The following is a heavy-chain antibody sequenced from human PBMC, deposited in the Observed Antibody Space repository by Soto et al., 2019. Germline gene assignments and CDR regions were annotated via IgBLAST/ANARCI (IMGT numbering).Heavy chain of an antibody. D-gene: IGHD2-2*01. CDR3: ARDPGGHYCTSTSCLYFFDH. CDR2: ISDSGST. CDR1: GFTFSNHA. Sequence: EVQLLESGGALVQPGGSLRLSCAASGFTFSNHAMNWVRQAPGKGLEWVSTISDSGSTYYADSVKGRFTIARDNAKNKLYLQMTSLRAEDTAVYYCARDPGGHYCTSTSCLYFFDHWGQGTLVSVSS. V-gene: IGHV3-23*01. J-gene: IGHJ4*02.